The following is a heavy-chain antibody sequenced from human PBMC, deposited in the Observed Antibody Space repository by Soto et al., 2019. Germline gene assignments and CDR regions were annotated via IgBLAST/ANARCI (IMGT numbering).Heavy chain of an antibody. Sequence: EVQLLESGGDLVRPGGSLRLSCGASGFTFSTYDMGWDRQSPGKGLEWVSSIRATGGSAYYADSVKGRFTISRDNSDNIVFLQMNSVRSADAGVYFWAKIGFQKWLGEYDFDNWCQGTLVTVPS. CDR1: GFTFSTYD. J-gene: IGHJ4*02. CDR3: AKIGFQKWLGEYDFDN. CDR2: IRATGGSA. V-gene: IGHV3-23*01. D-gene: IGHD3-22*01.